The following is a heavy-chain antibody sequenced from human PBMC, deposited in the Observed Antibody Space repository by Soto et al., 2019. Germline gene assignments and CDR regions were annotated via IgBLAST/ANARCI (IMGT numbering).Heavy chain of an antibody. J-gene: IGHJ4*02. Sequence: EVPLVESGGGLTQPGGSLRLSCAVSGFTVSSNHVSWVRQATGKGLEWVSVVYRSGGTYYADSVKGRFAISRDNSKNAVYLQMNSLSTEDTAVYYCAGHGGNSVWGQGTLVTVSS. CDR2: VYRSGGT. D-gene: IGHD2-21*02. V-gene: IGHV3-53*01. CDR1: GFTVSSNH. CDR3: AGHGGNSV.